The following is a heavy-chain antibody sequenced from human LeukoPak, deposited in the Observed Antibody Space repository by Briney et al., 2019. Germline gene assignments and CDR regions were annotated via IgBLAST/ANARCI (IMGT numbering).Heavy chain of an antibody. CDR3: ARDGTTVVEDWYFDL. V-gene: IGHV4-4*07. J-gene: IGHJ2*01. CDR2: IYTSGST. D-gene: IGHD4-23*01. Sequence: SETLSLTCTVSGGSISSYYWSWIRQPAGKGLEWIGRIYTSGSTNYNPSLKSRVTMSGDTSKNQFSLKLSSVTAADTAVYYCARDGTTVVEDWYFDLWGRGTLVTVSS. CDR1: GGSISSYY.